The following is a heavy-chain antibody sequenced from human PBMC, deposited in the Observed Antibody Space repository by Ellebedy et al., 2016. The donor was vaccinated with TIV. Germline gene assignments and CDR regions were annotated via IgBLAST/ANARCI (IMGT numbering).Heavy chain of an antibody. Sequence: ASVKVSCXASGYTFTSYDINWVRQAPGQGLEWMGWINPNSGGTNYAQKFQGRVTMTRDTSISTAYMELSRLRSDDTAVYYCATDHYYDSSGYYYLIYFQHWGQGTLVTVSS. CDR2: INPNSGGT. V-gene: IGHV1-2*02. J-gene: IGHJ1*01. CDR3: ATDHYYDSSGYYYLIYFQH. D-gene: IGHD3-22*01. CDR1: GYTFTSYD.